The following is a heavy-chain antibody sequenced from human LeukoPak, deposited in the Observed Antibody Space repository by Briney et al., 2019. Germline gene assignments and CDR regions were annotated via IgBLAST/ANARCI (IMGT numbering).Heavy chain of an antibody. V-gene: IGHV4-34*01. CDR1: GGSFSGYY. CDR2: INHSGST. Sequence: PSETLSLTCAVYGGSFSGYYWSWIRQPPGKGLEWIGEINHSGSTNYNPSLKSRVTISVDTSKNQFSLKLSSVTAADTAVYYCARRRGPYNWFDPWGQGTLVTVSS. CDR3: ARRRGPYNWFDP. J-gene: IGHJ5*02.